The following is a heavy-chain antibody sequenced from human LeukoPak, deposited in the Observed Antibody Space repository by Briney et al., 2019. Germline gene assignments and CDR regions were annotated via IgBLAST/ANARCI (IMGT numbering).Heavy chain of an antibody. CDR1: GFTFSSYA. CDR3: ARGSYRYTLYYFDY. Sequence: GGSLRLSCAASGFTFSSYAMSWVRQAPGKGLEWVSAISGSGGSTYYADSVKGRFTISRDNSKNTLYLQMNSLRAEDTAVYYCARGSYRYTLYYFDYWGQGTLVTVS. D-gene: IGHD3-16*02. CDR2: ISGSGGST. V-gene: IGHV3-23*01. J-gene: IGHJ4*02.